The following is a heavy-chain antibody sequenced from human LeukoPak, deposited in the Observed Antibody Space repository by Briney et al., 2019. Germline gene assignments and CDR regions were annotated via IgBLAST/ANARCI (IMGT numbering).Heavy chain of an antibody. CDR3: ARQPYYYYGMDV. Sequence: PSETLSLTCTVSGGSIRSYYWSWIRQPPGKGLEWIGYIYYSGSTNYNPSLKSRVTIPVDTSKNQFSLKLSSVTAADTAVYYCARQPYYYYGMDVWGQGTTVTVSS. CDR2: IYYSGST. CDR1: GGSIRSYY. J-gene: IGHJ6*02. V-gene: IGHV4-59*08.